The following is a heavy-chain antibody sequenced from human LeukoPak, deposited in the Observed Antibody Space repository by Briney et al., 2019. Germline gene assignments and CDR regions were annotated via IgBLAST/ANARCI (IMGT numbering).Heavy chain of an antibody. V-gene: IGHV4-4*02. CDR3: ARPYSSGWSPFDY. Sequence: SETLSLTCAVSGGSISSSNWWSWVRQPPGKGLEWIGEIYHSGSTNYNPSLKSRVTISVDTSQNQFSLKVSSVTAADTAVYYCARPYSSGWSPFDYWGQGTLVTVSS. CDR1: GGSISSSNW. J-gene: IGHJ4*02. CDR2: IYHSGST. D-gene: IGHD6-19*01.